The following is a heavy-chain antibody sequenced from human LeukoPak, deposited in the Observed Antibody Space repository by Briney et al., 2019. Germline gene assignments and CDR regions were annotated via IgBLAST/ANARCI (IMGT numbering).Heavy chain of an antibody. CDR1: GFSFRTYG. CDR3: VKGMREGYYGSGSYFSAFDN. V-gene: IGHV3-30*18. Sequence: AGGSLRLSCAVSGFSFRTYGMHWVRQAPGKGLEWVAIVSYDGGSQYYGDSVKGRFTISRDNSKNTVYLQMNSLKTEDTASYYCVKGMREGYYGSGSYFSAFDNWGQGTVVTVPS. D-gene: IGHD3-10*01. CDR2: VSYDGGSQ. J-gene: IGHJ4*02.